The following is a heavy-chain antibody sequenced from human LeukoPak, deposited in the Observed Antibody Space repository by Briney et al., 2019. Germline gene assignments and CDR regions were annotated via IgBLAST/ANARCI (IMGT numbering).Heavy chain of an antibody. CDR1: GFTFSSYA. CDR3: AKDGRIYGSGSYPYFDY. Sequence: GGSLRLSCAASGFTFSSYAMSWVRQAPGEGLEWVSAISASGGSTYYADSVKGRFTISRDNSKNTLYLQMNSLKAEDTAVYYCAKDGRIYGSGSYPYFDYWGQGTLVTVSS. J-gene: IGHJ4*02. CDR2: ISASGGST. D-gene: IGHD3-10*01. V-gene: IGHV3-23*01.